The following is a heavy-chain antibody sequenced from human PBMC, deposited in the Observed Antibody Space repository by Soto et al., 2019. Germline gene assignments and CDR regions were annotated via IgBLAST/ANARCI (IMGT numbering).Heavy chain of an antibody. CDR2: IYWDDDK. V-gene: IGHV2-5*02. D-gene: IGHD3-16*02. Sequence: QITLKESGPTLVKPTQTLTLTCTFSGFSLSTSGVGVGWIRQPPGKALEWLALIYWDDDKRYSPSLKSRLTITKDTSKNQVVLTMTNMDPVDTATYYCARIYDYIWGSYRYPHSMDVWGKGTTVTVSS. J-gene: IGHJ6*03. CDR1: GFSLSTSGVG. CDR3: ARIYDYIWGSYRYPHSMDV.